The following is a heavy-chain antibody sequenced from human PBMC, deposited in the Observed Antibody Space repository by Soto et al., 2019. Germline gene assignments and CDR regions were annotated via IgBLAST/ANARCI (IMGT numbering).Heavy chain of an antibody. V-gene: IGHV4-39*01. Sequence: SETLSLTCTVSGGSISSSSYYWGWIRQPPGKGLEWIGSIYYSGSTYYNPSLKSRVTISVDTSKNQFSLKLSSVTAADTAVYYCASDTTDYDILTGYYWSPQTSPAYYFDYWGQGTLVTVSS. CDR2: IYYSGST. CDR1: GGSISSSSYY. J-gene: IGHJ4*02. D-gene: IGHD3-9*01. CDR3: ASDTTDYDILTGYYWSPQTSPAYYFDY.